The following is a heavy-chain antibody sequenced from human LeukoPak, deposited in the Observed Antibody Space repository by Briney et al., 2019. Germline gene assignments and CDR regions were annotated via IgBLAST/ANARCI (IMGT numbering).Heavy chain of an antibody. Sequence: GESLKISCKGSGYGFTSYWIGWVRQMPGKGLEWMGIIYPGDSDTRYSPSFQGQVTISADKSISTAYLQWSSLKASDTAMYYCAGGGRGNSVLNAFDIWGQGTMVTVSS. CDR3: AGGGRGNSVLNAFDI. CDR2: IYPGDSDT. J-gene: IGHJ3*02. V-gene: IGHV5-51*01. CDR1: GYGFTSYW. D-gene: IGHD4-23*01.